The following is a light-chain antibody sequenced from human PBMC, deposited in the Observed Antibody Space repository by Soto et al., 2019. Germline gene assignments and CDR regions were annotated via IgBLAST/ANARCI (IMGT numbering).Light chain of an antibody. Sequence: QSALTQPASVSGSPGQSITISCTGTSGDVGGYNYVSWYQLYPGKAPKLIIYEVNNRPSGVSNRFSGSKSGNTASLTISGLQAEDEADYYCTSYTSSGPWVFGGGTKLTVL. CDR2: EVN. J-gene: IGLJ3*02. V-gene: IGLV2-14*01. CDR3: TSYTSSGPWV. CDR1: SGDVGGYNY.